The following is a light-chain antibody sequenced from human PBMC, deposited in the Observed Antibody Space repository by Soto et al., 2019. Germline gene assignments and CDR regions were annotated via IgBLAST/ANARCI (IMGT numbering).Light chain of an antibody. CDR2: EGS. V-gene: IGLV2-23*01. CDR3: CFCAGSRV. J-gene: IGLJ3*02. CDR1: SSDVGSYNL. Sequence: QSVLTQPASVSGSPGQSITISCTGTSSDVGSYNLVSWYQQHPGKAPKLMIYEGSTRPSGVSNRFSGSKSGNTASLTISGLQAEDEADYHCCFCAGSRVFGGRTEPTAL.